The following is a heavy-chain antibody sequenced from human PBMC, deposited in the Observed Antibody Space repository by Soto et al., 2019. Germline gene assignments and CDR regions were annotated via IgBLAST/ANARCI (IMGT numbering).Heavy chain of an antibody. J-gene: IGHJ4*02. CDR2: IYSGGST. CDR1: AFTVSSNY. CDR3: ARYCSGGSCYDY. V-gene: IGHV3-66*01. D-gene: IGHD2-15*01. Sequence: EVQLVESGGGLVQPGGSLRLSCAASAFTVSSNYMSWVRQAPGKGLEWVSVIYSGGSTYYADSVKGRFTISRDNSKNTLYLQMNSLRAEDTAVYYCARYCSGGSCYDYWGQGTLVTVSS.